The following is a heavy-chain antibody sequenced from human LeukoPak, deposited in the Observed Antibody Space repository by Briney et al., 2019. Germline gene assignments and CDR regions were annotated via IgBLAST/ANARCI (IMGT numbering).Heavy chain of an antibody. CDR3: ARVGFGVEKAPYYYYYMDV. CDR2: IIPIFGTA. V-gene: IGHV1-69*05. CDR1: GGTFSSYA. Sequence: SVKVSCKASGGTFSSYAISWVRQAPGQGLEWMGGIIPIFGTANYAQKFQGRVTITTDESTSTAYMELSSLRSEDTAVYYCARVGFGVEKAPYYYYYMDVWGKGTTVTVSS. J-gene: IGHJ6*03. D-gene: IGHD3-3*01.